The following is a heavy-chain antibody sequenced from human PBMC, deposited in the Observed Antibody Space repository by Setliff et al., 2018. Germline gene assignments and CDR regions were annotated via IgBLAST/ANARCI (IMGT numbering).Heavy chain of an antibody. V-gene: IGHV3-72*01. CDR3: ALYNYGLPY. Sequence: GGSLRLSCAVSGIAFSDHFMDWGRQAPGKGLEWVGRSKNKDNGYSTEYAASVKGRFTISRDESTKSQYQQMNSLKTEDTAVYYCALYNYGLPYWGHGTLVTVSS. CDR2: SKNKDNGYST. J-gene: IGHJ4*01. D-gene: IGHD5-18*01. CDR1: GIAFSDHF.